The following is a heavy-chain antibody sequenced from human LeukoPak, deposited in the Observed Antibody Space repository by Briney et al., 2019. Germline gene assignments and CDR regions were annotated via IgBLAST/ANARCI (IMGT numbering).Heavy chain of an antibody. CDR1: GFTFSYVG. Sequence: GGSLRLSCAASGFTFSYVGMHWVRQAPGKGLEWLSFIGYEGIDIYYADSVRGRFTISRDNPKATLYLQMNSLRPDDTALYYCAKDLHGGYSSDYWGRGTLVTVSS. V-gene: IGHV3-30*02. J-gene: IGHJ4*02. CDR2: IGYEGIDI. CDR3: AKDLHGGYSSDY. D-gene: IGHD3-22*01.